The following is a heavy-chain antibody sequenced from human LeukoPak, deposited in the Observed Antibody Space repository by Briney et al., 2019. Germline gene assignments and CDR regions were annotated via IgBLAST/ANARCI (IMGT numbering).Heavy chain of an antibody. D-gene: IGHD3-9*01. CDR1: GFTFSSYA. CDR2: ISYDGSNK. V-gene: IGHV3-30*04. J-gene: IGHJ6*04. Sequence: GGSLRLSCAASGFTFSSYAMHWVRQAPGKGLEWVAVISYDGSNKYYADSVKGRFTISRDNSKNTLYLQMNSLRAEDTAVYYCARAGGVYDILTGYYYYYYGMDVWGKGTTVTVSS. CDR3: ARAGGVYDILTGYYYYYYGMDV.